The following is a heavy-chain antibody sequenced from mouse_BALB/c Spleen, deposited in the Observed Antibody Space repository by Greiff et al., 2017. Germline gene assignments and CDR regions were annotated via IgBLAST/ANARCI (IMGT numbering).Heavy chain of an antibody. CDR3: ARRTGTGAMDY. J-gene: IGHJ4*01. CDR2: ISSGGSYT. V-gene: IGHV5-9-3*01. D-gene: IGHD4-1*01. CDR1: GFTFSSYA. Sequence: EVQGVESGGGLVKPGGSLKLSCAASGFTFSSYAMSWVRQTPEKRLEWVATISSGGSYTYYPDSVKGRFTISRDNAKNTLYLQMSSLRSEDTAMYYCARRTGTGAMDYWGQGTSVTVSS.